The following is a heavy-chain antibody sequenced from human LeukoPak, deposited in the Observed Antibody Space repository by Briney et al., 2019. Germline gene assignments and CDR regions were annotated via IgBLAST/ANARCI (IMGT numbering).Heavy chain of an antibody. CDR2: INPSGGST. Sequence: ASVKVSCKASGYTFTSYYMHWVRQAPGQGLEWMGIINPSGGSTSYAQKFQGRVTMTRDMSTSTVYMELSGLRSEDTAVYYCARSSIRFVRFLEWYPFDPWGQGTPVTVSS. D-gene: IGHD3-3*01. CDR1: GYTFTSYY. CDR3: ARSSIRFVRFLEWYPFDP. J-gene: IGHJ5*02. V-gene: IGHV1-46*01.